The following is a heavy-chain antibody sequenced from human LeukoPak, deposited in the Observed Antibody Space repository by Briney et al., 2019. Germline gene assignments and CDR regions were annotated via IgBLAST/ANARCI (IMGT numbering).Heavy chain of an antibody. Sequence: GGSLRLSCAASGFTFSSYEMNWGRQAPGKGLGWVSYISSSGSTIYYADSVKGRFTISRDNAKNSLYLQMNSLRAEDTAVYYCAELGITMIGGVWGKGTTVTISS. CDR1: GFTFSSYE. D-gene: IGHD3-10*02. CDR2: ISSSGSTI. CDR3: AELGITMIGGV. V-gene: IGHV3-48*03. J-gene: IGHJ6*04.